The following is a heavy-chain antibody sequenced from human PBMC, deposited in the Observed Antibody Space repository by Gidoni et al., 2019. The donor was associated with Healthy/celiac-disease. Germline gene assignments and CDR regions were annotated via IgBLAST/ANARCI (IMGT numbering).Heavy chain of an antibody. V-gene: IGHV2-26*01. Sequence: QVTLKESGPVLVKPTETLTLTCTVSGFSLSNARMGVSWIRQPPGKALEWLAHIFSNDEKSYSTSLKSRLTISKDTSKSQVVLTMTNMDPVDTATYDCARISYPSGYPAPFDYWGQGTLVTVSS. CDR2: IFSNDEK. J-gene: IGHJ4*02. D-gene: IGHD3-3*01. CDR1: GFSLSNARMG. CDR3: ARISYPSGYPAPFDY.